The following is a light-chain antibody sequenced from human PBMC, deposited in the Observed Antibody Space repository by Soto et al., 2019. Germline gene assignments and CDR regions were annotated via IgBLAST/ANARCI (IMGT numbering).Light chain of an antibody. J-gene: IGKJ1*01. Sequence: DIQMTQSPSSLSASVGDRVTITCRASQSIGNYLNWYRQKPGKAPKLLIYAASSLQSGVPSRFSGSGSGTDFTLTISSLQPEDFATYYCQQSYSTPPTFGQGTKVDI. CDR1: QSIGNY. CDR2: AAS. CDR3: QQSYSTPPT. V-gene: IGKV1-39*01.